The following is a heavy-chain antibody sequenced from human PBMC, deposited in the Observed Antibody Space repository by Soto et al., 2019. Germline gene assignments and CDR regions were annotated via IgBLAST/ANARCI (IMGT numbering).Heavy chain of an antibody. J-gene: IGHJ6*02. Sequence: GGSLRLSCAASGFTFSSYAMSWVRQASGKGLEWVSAISGSGGSTYYADSVKGRFTISRDNSKNTLYLQMNSLRAEDTAVYYCARDRSGVYYGSDPSNVWGQGTTVTVSS. CDR1: GFTFSSYA. CDR2: ISGSGGST. CDR3: ARDRSGVYYGSDPSNV. D-gene: IGHD3-10*01. V-gene: IGHV3-23*01.